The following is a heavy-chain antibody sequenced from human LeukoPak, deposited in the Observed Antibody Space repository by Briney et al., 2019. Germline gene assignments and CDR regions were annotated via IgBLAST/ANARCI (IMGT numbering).Heavy chain of an antibody. CDR1: GFTFSSYG. J-gene: IGHJ4*02. D-gene: IGHD3-10*01. CDR2: IWYDGSNK. CDR3: ARDRGESYFDY. Sequence: PGGPLRLSCAASGFTFSSYGMHWVRQAPGKGLQWVAFIWYDGSNKCYADSVKGRFTISRDNSKNTLYLQINSLRAEDTAVYYCARDRGESYFDYWGQGTLVTVSS. V-gene: IGHV3-33*01.